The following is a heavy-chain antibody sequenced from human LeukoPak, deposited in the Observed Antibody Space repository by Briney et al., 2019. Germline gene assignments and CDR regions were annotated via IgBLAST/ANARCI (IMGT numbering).Heavy chain of an antibody. V-gene: IGHV4-59*01. J-gene: IGHJ4*02. CDR1: GGSISSYY. CDR2: IYYSGST. CDR3: ARDGGYCSGGSCYWIFDH. Sequence: SETLSLTCTVSGGSISSYYWSWIRQPPGKGLEWIGYIYYSGSTNYNPSLKSRVTISVDTSKNQFSLKLSSVTAADTAVYYCARDGGYCSGGSCYWIFDHWGQGTLVTVSS. D-gene: IGHD2-15*01.